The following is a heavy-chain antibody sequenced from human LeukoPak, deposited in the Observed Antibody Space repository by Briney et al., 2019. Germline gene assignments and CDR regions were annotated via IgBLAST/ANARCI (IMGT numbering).Heavy chain of an antibody. Sequence: ASVKVSRKASGGTFSSYAISWVRQAPGQGLEWMGWISADNGFTASAQNLQGRVTMTTDTSTNTAYMELRSLRSDDTAVYYCANLAGVVAGLDPWGQGTLVTVSS. CDR3: ANLAGVVAGLDP. J-gene: IGHJ5*02. D-gene: IGHD6-19*01. V-gene: IGHV1-18*01. CDR1: GGTFSSYA. CDR2: ISADNGFT.